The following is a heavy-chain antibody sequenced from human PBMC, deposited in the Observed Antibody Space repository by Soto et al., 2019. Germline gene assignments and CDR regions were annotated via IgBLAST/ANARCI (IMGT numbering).Heavy chain of an antibody. CDR3: ARTPETGGYYHYFDS. D-gene: IGHD3-22*01. Sequence: GGSLRLSCAASGFTFNYYAMHWVRQAPGKGLEWVALISYGGSNKYYADSVKGRFTISRDNSENTLYLQMNSLGVEDTAVYYCARTPETGGYYHYFDSWGRGTLVTVSS. J-gene: IGHJ4*02. V-gene: IGHV3-30-3*01. CDR2: ISYGGSNK. CDR1: GFTFNYYA.